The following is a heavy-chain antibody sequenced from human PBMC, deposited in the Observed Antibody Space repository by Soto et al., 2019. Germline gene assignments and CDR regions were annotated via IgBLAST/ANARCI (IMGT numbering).Heavy chain of an antibody. J-gene: IGHJ6*02. V-gene: IGHV1-18*04. Sequence: ASVKASCSASCYTFTSYGISWGRQSPVQGREWMGCISAYNGNTNYAQKLQGRVTMTTDTSTSTAYVELRSLRSEDTAVYYCARDLITMVRGVHSPYYYYYGMDVWGQGTTVTVSS. CDR3: ARDLITMVRGVHSPYYYYYGMDV. CDR2: ISAYNGNT. CDR1: CYTFTSYG. D-gene: IGHD3-10*01.